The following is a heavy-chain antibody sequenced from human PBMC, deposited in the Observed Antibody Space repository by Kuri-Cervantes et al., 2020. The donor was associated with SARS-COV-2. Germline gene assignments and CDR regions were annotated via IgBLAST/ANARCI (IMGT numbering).Heavy chain of an antibody. CDR2: VSAYNGFT. Sequence: ASVKVSCKASGYTFTHYSFSWVRQAPGQGLEWMGWVSAYNGFTNYAQKFQDRVTMTTDTSTSTAYMELRSLRSDDTAVYYCARALPAYSYYYGMDVWGQGTTVTVSS. CDR1: GYTFTHYS. D-gene: IGHD2-2*01. V-gene: IGHV1-18*01. J-gene: IGHJ6*02. CDR3: ARALPAYSYYYGMDV.